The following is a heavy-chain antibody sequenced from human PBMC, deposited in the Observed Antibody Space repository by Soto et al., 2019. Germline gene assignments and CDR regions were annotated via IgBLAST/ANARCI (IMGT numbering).Heavy chain of an antibody. CDR2: IIPIFGTA. CDR1: GDTFSSYA. V-gene: IGHV1-69*01. D-gene: IGHD1-26*01. J-gene: IGHJ6*02. Sequence: QVQLVQSGAEVKKPGSSVKVSCKASGDTFSSYAISWVRQAPGQGLEWMGGIIPIFGTANYAQKFQGRVTITADESTSTAYMELSSLRSEDTAVYYCARDREGATSHGMDVWGQGTTVTVSS. CDR3: ARDREGATSHGMDV.